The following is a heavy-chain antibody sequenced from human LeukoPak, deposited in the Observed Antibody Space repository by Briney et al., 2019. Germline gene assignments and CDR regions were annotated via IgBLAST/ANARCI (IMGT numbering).Heavy chain of an antibody. V-gene: IGHV3-33*06. CDR3: AKDLNGSGFGY. D-gene: IGHD6-19*01. Sequence: GGSLRLSCAASGFTFSSYGMHWVRQAPGEGLEWVAVIWYDGSNKYYADSVKGRFTISRDNSKNTLYLQMNSLRAEDTAVYYCAKDLNGSGFGYWGQGTLVTVSS. CDR2: IWYDGSNK. CDR1: GFTFSSYG. J-gene: IGHJ4*02.